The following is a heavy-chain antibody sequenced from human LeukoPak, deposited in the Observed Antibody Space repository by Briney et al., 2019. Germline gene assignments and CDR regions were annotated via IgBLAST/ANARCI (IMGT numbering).Heavy chain of an antibody. CDR3: ARGQGQQPDLPDY. J-gene: IGHJ4*02. V-gene: IGHV1-8*01. CDR1: GYTFTTYD. Sequence: GASVKVSCKASGYTFTTYDINWVRQATGQGLEWMGWMNPNSGNTGYAQKFQGRVTMTRNTSISTAYMELSSLRSEDTAVYCCARGQGQQPDLPDYWGQGTLVTVSS. CDR2: MNPNSGNT. D-gene: IGHD6-13*01.